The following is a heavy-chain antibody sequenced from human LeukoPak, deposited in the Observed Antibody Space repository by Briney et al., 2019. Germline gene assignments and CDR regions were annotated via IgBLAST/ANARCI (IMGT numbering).Heavy chain of an antibody. CDR3: ARRYSSGWSYNWFDP. Sequence: PSETLSLTCTVSGGSISSYYWSWIRQPAGKGLEWIGRIYTSGSTNYNPSLKSRVTISVDTSKNQFSLKLSSVTAADTAVYYCARRYSSGWSYNWFDPWGQGTLVTVSS. J-gene: IGHJ5*02. V-gene: IGHV4-4*07. CDR1: GGSISSYY. CDR2: IYTSGST. D-gene: IGHD6-19*01.